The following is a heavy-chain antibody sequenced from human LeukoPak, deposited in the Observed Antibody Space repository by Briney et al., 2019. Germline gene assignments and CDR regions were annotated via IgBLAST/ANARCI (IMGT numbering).Heavy chain of an antibody. J-gene: IGHJ5*02. CDR2: IYTSGST. CDR1: GGSISSGSYY. D-gene: IGHD2-2*01. Sequence: PSETLSLTCTVSGGSISSGSYYWSWIRQPAGKGLEWIGRIYTSGSTNYNPSLKSRVTISVDTPKNQFSLKLSPVTAADTAVYYCARDTEYCSSTSCYGWFDPWGQGTLVTVSS. CDR3: ARDTEYCSSTSCYGWFDP. V-gene: IGHV4-61*02.